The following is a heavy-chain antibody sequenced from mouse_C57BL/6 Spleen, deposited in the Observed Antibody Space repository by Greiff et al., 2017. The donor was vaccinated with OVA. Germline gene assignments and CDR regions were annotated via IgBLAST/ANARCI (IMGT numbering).Heavy chain of an antibody. Sequence: VKLQQPGAELVKPGASVKLSCKASGYTFTSYWMHWVKQRPGQGLEWIGMIHPNSGSTNYNEKFKSKATLTVDKSSSTAYMQLSSLTSEDSAVYYCARLRTAQATLNYFDYWGQGTTLTVSS. CDR1: GYTFTSYW. CDR3: ARLRTAQATLNYFDY. CDR2: IHPNSGST. V-gene: IGHV1-64*01. D-gene: IGHD3-2*02. J-gene: IGHJ2*01.